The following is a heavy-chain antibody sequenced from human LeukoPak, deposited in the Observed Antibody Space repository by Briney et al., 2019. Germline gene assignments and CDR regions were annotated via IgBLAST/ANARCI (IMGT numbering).Heavy chain of an antibody. CDR1: GNTFNNYW. D-gene: IGHD2-8*02. V-gene: IGHV5-51*01. CDR3: ARQAVRHSKYCFDY. Sequence: GESLKTSCGGSGNTFNNYWIGWVRQIPGKVLWWMGIIYPCDSETRYNPFFQGQVTFSADRSITTAYLQRSSLKASDTAIYYRARQAVRHSKYCFDYWGQGTLVTVSS. J-gene: IGHJ4*02. CDR2: IYPCDSET.